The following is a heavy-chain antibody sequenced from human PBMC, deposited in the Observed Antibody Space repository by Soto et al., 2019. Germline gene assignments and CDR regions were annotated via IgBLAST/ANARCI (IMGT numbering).Heavy chain of an antibody. CDR1: GYTVTSYD. CDR2: MNPNSGNT. CDR3: ARWNDFWSGYARASKGFDP. D-gene: IGHD3-3*01. J-gene: IGHJ5*01. Sequence: QVQLVQSGAEVKKPGASVKVSCKASGYTVTSYDINWVRQATGQRLEWMGWMNPNSGNTGYAQKFQGRVTTTKNTSIITAYMELSSLRSEDTAVYYCARWNDFWSGYARASKGFDPWGQGTLVTVSS. V-gene: IGHV1-8*01.